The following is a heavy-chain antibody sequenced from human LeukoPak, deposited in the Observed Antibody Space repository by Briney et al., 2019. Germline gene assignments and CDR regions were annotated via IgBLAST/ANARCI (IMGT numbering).Heavy chain of an antibody. J-gene: IGHJ3*02. CDR1: GFTFDDYA. CDR2: ISWNSGSI. Sequence: PGGSLRLSCAASGFTFDDYAMHWVRQAPGKGLEWVSGISWNSGSIDYADSVKGRFTISRDNAKNSLYLQMNSLRAEDTAVYYCARVSWELPGRAFDIWGQGTMVTVSS. CDR3: ARVSWELPGRAFDI. V-gene: IGHV3-9*01. D-gene: IGHD1-26*01.